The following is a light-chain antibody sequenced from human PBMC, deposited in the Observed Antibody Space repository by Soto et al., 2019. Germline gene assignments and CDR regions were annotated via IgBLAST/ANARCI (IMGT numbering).Light chain of an antibody. V-gene: IGKV3-11*01. J-gene: IGKJ5*01. CDR3: QQLDSMPIT. CDR2: DAS. CDR1: QSVKTF. Sequence: EIVLTQSPATLSLSPCEIATLSCRASQSVKTFLVWYQQRPGQAPRLLIYDASHRAAGIPARFSGSGSGTDFVLTISSLQPEDSATYYCQQLDSMPITFGQGTRLEI.